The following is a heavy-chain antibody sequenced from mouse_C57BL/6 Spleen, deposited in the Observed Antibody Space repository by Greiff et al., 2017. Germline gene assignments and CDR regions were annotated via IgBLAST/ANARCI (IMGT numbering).Heavy chain of an antibody. J-gene: IGHJ4*01. Sequence: EVKVVESGGGLVKPGGSLKLSCAASGFTFSSYAMSWVRQTPEKRLEWVATISDGGSYTYYPDNVKGRFTISRDNAKNNLYLQMSHLKSEDTAIYYCARDRRTYDYDEDYYAMDYWGQGTSVTVSS. CDR3: ARDRRTYDYDEDYYAMDY. V-gene: IGHV5-4*01. CDR2: ISDGGSYT. CDR1: GFTFSSYA. D-gene: IGHD2-4*01.